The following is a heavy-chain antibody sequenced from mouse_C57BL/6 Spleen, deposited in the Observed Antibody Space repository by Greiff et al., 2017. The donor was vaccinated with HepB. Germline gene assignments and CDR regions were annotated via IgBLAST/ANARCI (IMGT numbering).Heavy chain of an antibody. CDR3: ARSGMGYSNYYFDY. Sequence: VQLQQPGAELVRPGTSVKLSCKASGYTFTSYWMHWVKQRPGQGLEWIGVIDPSDSYTNYNQKFKGKATLTVDTSSSTAYMLLSSLTSEDSAVYYCARSGMGYSNYYFDYWGQGTTLTVSS. J-gene: IGHJ2*01. V-gene: IGHV1-59*01. D-gene: IGHD2-5*01. CDR2: IDPSDSYT. CDR1: GYTFTSYW.